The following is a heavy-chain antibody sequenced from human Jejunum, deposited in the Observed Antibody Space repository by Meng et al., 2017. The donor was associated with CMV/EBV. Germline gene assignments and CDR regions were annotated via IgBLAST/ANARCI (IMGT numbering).Heavy chain of an antibody. Sequence: FPLSDYTIHWVRQAPGKGLEWVGRIRSKTYSSATAYAASVKGRFIISRDDSKNTAYLQMNSLKTEDTAVYYCTRHSIVVVPAAGFDPWGQGTLVTVSS. CDR1: FPLSDYT. V-gene: IGHV3-73*01. CDR2: IRSKTYSSAT. CDR3: TRHSIVVVPAAGFDP. D-gene: IGHD2-2*01. J-gene: IGHJ5*02.